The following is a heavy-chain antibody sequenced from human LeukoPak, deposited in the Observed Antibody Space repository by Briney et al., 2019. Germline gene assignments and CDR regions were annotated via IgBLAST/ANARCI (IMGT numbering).Heavy chain of an antibody. V-gene: IGHV4-59*08. CDR1: GGSISSYY. Sequence: SETLSLTCTVSGGSISSYYWGWIRQPPGKGLEWIGYIYYSGSTNYNPSLKSRVTISVDTSKNQFSLKLSSVTAADTAVYYCARLLGAGTRWFDPWGQGTLVTVSS. CDR3: ARLLGAGTRWFDP. J-gene: IGHJ5*02. D-gene: IGHD6-13*01. CDR2: IYYSGST.